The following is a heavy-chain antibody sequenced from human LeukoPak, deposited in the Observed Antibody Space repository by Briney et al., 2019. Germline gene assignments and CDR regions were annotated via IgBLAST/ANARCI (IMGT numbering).Heavy chain of an antibody. V-gene: IGHV1-69*13. CDR2: ITPIFGTT. CDR1: GGTFSSYA. J-gene: IGHJ4*02. CDR3: AYGYSYIAF. D-gene: IGHD5-18*01. Sequence: SVTVSCKASGGTFSSYAINWVRQAPGQGLEGMGGITPIFGTTDSAEKFQGRVTITADASTYTAFMELSSLTSDDTAVYYCAYGYSYIAFWGQGTLVTVSS.